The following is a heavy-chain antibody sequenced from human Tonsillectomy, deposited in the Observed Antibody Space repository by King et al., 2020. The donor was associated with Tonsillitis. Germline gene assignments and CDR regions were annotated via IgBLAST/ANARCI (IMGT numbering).Heavy chain of an antibody. CDR3: AGRYYYYMEV. CDR2: IDPSDSHP. V-gene: IGHV5-10-1*03. Sequence: QLVQSGAEVRKPGESLKISCRTSGYRFTNYRIIWVRQMPGKGLEWMATIDPSDSHPNYSPPFQGDVTMSVDRSISTAYVQWSALNAPDPAMYYCAGRYYYYMEVWGKGTTVTVPS. CDR1: GYRFTNYR. J-gene: IGHJ6*03.